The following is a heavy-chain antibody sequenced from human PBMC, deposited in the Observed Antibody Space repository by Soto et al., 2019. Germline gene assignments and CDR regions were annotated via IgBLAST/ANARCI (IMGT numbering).Heavy chain of an antibody. CDR3: ARDRVGSSWYDY. Sequence: GGSLRLSCAASGFTFSSYAMHWVRQAPGKGLEWVAVISYDGSNKYYADSVKGRFTISRDNSKNTLYLQMNSLRAEDTAVYYCARDRVGSSWYDYWGQGTLVTVSS. D-gene: IGHD6-13*01. CDR2: ISYDGSNK. V-gene: IGHV3-30-3*01. CDR1: GFTFSSYA. J-gene: IGHJ4*02.